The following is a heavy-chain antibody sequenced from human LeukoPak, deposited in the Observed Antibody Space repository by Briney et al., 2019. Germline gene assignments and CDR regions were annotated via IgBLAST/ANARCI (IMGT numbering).Heavy chain of an antibody. CDR1: GFTFSSSA. D-gene: IGHD2-8*02. J-gene: IGHJ4*02. CDR2: IAHHGNNK. V-gene: IGHV3-30*02. Sequence: GGSLRLSCGASGFTFSSSAVHWVRQGPGKGLEWVAYIAHHGNNKYYADSVKGRFTISRDNSKGSLYLQMNSLRADDTAVYYCAKDGSWSCTDWGQGTLVRVSS. CDR3: AKDGSWSCTD.